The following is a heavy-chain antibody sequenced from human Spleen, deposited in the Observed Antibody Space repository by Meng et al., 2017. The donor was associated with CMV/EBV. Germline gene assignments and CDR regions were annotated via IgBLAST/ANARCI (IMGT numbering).Heavy chain of an antibody. D-gene: IGHD3-3*01. V-gene: IGHV3-30*02. J-gene: IGHJ4*02. CDR2: IRYDGSNK. Sequence: GESLKISCAASGFTFSSYGMHWVRQAPGKGLEWVAFIRYDGSNKYYADSVKGRFTISRDNSNNNLYLQMNSPRAEDTALYYCAKDHDFWSGYVFDYWGQGTLVTVSS. CDR1: GFTFSSYG. CDR3: AKDHDFWSGYVFDY.